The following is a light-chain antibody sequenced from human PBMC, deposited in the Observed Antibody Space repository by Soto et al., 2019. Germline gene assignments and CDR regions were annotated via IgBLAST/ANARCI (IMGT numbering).Light chain of an antibody. CDR1: LSISSY. Sequence: EIQMTQSPSSLSASVGDRFTITCMASLSISSYLNWYQQKPGKAPKLLIYAASTLQSGVTSRFSGSGSGTDFTLTISCLQPEDVATYYCQTYNSAPLTVGPGTRLEIK. J-gene: IGKJ5*01. V-gene: IGKV1-39*01. CDR3: QTYNSAPLT. CDR2: AAS.